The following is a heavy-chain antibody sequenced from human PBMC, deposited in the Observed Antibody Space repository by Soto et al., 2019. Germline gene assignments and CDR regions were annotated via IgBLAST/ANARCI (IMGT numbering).Heavy chain of an antibody. J-gene: IGHJ3*02. CDR1: GYTFTSYY. Sequence: ASVKVSCKASGYTFTSYYMHWVRQAPGQGLEWMGIINPSGGSTSYAQKFQGRVTMTRDTSTSTVYMELSSLRSEDTAVYYCARSIVVVPAATPDAFDIGGQGTMVTVSS. V-gene: IGHV1-46*01. D-gene: IGHD2-2*01. CDR3: ARSIVVVPAATPDAFDI. CDR2: INPSGGST.